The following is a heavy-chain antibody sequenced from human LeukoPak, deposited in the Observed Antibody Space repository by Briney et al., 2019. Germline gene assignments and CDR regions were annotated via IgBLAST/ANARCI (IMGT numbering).Heavy chain of an antibody. V-gene: IGHV3-23*01. D-gene: IGHD6-19*01. J-gene: IGHJ4*02. CDR3: AKCSSGWYESFDY. CDR2: ISGSGGST. Sequence: GGSLRLSCAASGFTFSSYAMSWVRQAPGKGLEWVSAISGSGGSTYYADTVKGRFTISRDNSKNTLYLQMNSLRAEDTAVYYCAKCSSGWYESFDYWGQGTLVTVSS. CDR1: GFTFSSYA.